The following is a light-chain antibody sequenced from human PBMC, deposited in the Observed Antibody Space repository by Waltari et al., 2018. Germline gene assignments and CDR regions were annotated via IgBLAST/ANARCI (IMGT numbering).Light chain of an antibody. Sequence: EIVMTQSPATLSVSPGETATLSCRASQSVSSNVAWYQEKPGQAPRLLIYDASTSATSIPAKFRGSGYGTEITLTISSLQSEDFAVYYCQQYNRWPPITFGHGTRLEIK. J-gene: IGKJ5*01. CDR1: QSVSSN. CDR2: DAS. CDR3: QQYNRWPPIT. V-gene: IGKV3-15*01.